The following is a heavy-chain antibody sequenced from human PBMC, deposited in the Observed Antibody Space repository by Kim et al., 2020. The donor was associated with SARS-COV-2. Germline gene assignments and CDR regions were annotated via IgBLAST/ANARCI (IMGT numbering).Heavy chain of an antibody. CDR3: ARERGMGRWEYYYGMDV. CDR1: GGSISSYY. D-gene: IGHD1-26*01. CDR2: IYYSGST. Sequence: SETLSLTCTVSGGSISSYYWSWIRQPPGKGLEWIGYIYYSGSTNYNPSLKSRVTISVDTSKNQFSLKLSSVTAADTAVYYCARERGMGRWEYYYGMDVWGQGTTVTVSS. J-gene: IGHJ6*02. V-gene: IGHV4-59*13.